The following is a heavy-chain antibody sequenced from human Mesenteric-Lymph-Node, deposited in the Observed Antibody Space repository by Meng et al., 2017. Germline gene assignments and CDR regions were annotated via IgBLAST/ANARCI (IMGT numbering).Heavy chain of an antibody. CDR3: ARRGNPYLDL. CDR1: GYTLTGDG. Sequence: QGQLVESGAEVKKPGGSVTVSCKASGYTLTGDGFSWVRQAPGQGLEWMGWINVYNGNTNYAQKFQGRVTMTTDASTSTGYMELRSLRSDDTAVYYCARRGNPYLDLWGQGTLVTVSS. V-gene: IGHV1-18*01. CDR2: INVYNGNT. J-gene: IGHJ4*02.